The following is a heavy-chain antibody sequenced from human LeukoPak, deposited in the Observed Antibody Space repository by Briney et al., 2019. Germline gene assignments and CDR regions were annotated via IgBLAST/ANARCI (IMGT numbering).Heavy chain of an antibody. D-gene: IGHD3-3*01. CDR3: ARDYDFWSGLNWFDP. Sequence: GSLRLSCATFGFTFSSYGMTWVRQAPGKGLEWVAVISYDGSNKYYADSVKGRFTISRDNSKNTLYLQMNSLRAEDTAVYYCARDYDFWSGLNWFDPWGQGTLVTVSS. CDR1: GFTFSSYG. J-gene: IGHJ5*02. CDR2: ISYDGSNK. V-gene: IGHV3-30*03.